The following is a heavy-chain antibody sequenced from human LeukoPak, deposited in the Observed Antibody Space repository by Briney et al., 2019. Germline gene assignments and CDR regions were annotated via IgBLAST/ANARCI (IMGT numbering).Heavy chain of an antibody. D-gene: IGHD2-2*01. CDR2: IYYSGTT. CDR3: AREVDAAAAYNWFDP. J-gene: IGHJ5*02. V-gene: IGHV4-34*01. CDR1: GGSFSGYY. Sequence: PSETLSLTCAVYGGSFSGYYWSWIRQPPGKGLEWIGTIYYSGTTYYNPSLKSRVTISVDTSKNQFSLRLSSVTAADTAVYYCAREVDAAAAYNWFDPRGQGTLVTVSS.